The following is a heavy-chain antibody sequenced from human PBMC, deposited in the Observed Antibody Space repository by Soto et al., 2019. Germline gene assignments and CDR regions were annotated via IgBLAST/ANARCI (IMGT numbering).Heavy chain of an antibody. Sequence: DVQLVESGGGLVQPGRSLRLSCAASGFTFDDYAMHWVRQAPGKGLEWVSGISWNSGSIGYADSVKGRFTISRDNAKNSLYLQMNSLRAEDTALYYCAKGSTVIDYWGQGTLVTVSS. D-gene: IGHD4-4*01. CDR3: AKGSTVIDY. J-gene: IGHJ4*02. V-gene: IGHV3-9*01. CDR2: ISWNSGSI. CDR1: GFTFDDYA.